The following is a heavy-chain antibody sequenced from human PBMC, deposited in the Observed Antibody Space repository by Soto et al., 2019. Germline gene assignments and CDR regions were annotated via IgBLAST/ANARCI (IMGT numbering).Heavy chain of an antibody. CDR1: GFSLRTSGVG. J-gene: IGHJ4*02. V-gene: IGHV2-5*02. D-gene: IGHD4-17*01. Sequence: QITLKESGPTLVKPTQTLTLTCTFSGFSLRTSGVGVGWIRQPPGKALEWLALIYWDDGKRYSPSLKSRLTITKDTSKTQVVLRMTNMDPVDTATYYCAHLTTGGFYFDYWGQGTLVTFSS. CDR2: IYWDDGK. CDR3: AHLTTGGFYFDY.